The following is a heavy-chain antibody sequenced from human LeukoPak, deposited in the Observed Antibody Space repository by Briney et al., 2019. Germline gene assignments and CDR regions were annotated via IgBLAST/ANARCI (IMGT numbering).Heavy chain of an antibody. V-gene: IGHV1-2*02. J-gene: IGHJ4*02. CDR2: INPNSGGT. Sequence: ASVKVSCKASGYTFTGYYMHWVRQAPGQGLEWKGWINPNSGGTNYAQKFQGRVTMTRDTSISTAYMELSRLRSDDTAVYYCASASDGTTITDYWGQGTLVTVSS. D-gene: IGHD5-12*01. CDR3: ASASDGTTITDY. CDR1: GYTFTGYY.